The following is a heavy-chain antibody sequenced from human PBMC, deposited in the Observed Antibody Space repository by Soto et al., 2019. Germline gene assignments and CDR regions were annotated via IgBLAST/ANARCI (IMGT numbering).Heavy chain of an antibody. J-gene: IGHJ6*02. CDR1: GYTFTSYG. CDR2: ISAYNGNT. D-gene: IGHD3-3*01. CDR3: ASEPTTIFGVVPSRSGMDV. Sequence: ASVKVSCKASGYTFTSYGISWVREAPGQGLEWMGWISAYNGNTNYAQKLQGRVTMTTDTSTSTAYMELRSLRSDDTAVYYCASEPTTIFGVVPSRSGMDVWGQGTTVTVYS. V-gene: IGHV1-18*04.